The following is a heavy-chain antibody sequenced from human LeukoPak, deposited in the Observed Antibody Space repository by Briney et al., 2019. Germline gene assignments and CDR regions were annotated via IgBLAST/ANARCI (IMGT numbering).Heavy chain of an antibody. D-gene: IGHD6-13*01. J-gene: IGHJ4*02. CDR1: GFTFSNAW. CDR2: IKSKTDGGTT. CDR3: TTDPHFVDSSSWCSGY. V-gene: IGHV3-15*01. Sequence: GGSLRLSCAASGFTFSNAWMSWVRRAPGKGLEWVGRIKSKTDGGTTDYAAPVKGRFTISRDDSKNTLYLQMNSLKTEDTAVYYCTTDPHFVDSSSWCSGYWGQGTLVTVSS.